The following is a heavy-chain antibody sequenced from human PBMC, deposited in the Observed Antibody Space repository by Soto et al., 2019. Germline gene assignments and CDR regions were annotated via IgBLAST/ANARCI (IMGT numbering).Heavy chain of an antibody. D-gene: IGHD6-13*01. CDR1: GGTFSSYA. Sequence: SVKVSCKASGGTFSSYAISWVRQAPGQGLEWMGGIIPIFGTANYAQKFQGRVTITADESTSTAYMELSSLRSEDTAVYYCARGRGIAAAEPYNWFDPWGQGTLVTVSS. V-gene: IGHV1-69*13. CDR3: ARGRGIAAAEPYNWFDP. J-gene: IGHJ5*02. CDR2: IIPIFGTA.